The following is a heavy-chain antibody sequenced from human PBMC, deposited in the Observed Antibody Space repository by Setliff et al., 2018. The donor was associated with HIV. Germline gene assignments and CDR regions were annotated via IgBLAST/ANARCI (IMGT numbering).Heavy chain of an antibody. Sequence: PGGSLRLSCAASGFTFSSYAMSWVRQAPGKGLEWVSGISGNGGSTRYADSVKGRFTISRDNSKNTLYLQMNSLRAEDTAVYYCAKKTAAYTSGSWLHYWGQGTLVTVSS. CDR2: ISGNGGST. D-gene: IGHD3-10*01. CDR3: AKKTAAYTSGSWLHY. V-gene: IGHV3-23*01. CDR1: GFTFSSYA. J-gene: IGHJ4*02.